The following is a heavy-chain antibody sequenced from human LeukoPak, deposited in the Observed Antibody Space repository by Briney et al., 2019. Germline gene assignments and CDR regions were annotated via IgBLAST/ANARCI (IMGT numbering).Heavy chain of an antibody. J-gene: IGHJ6*03. V-gene: IGHV4-34*01. D-gene: IGHD4-17*01. CDR2: ITHSGGA. CDR1: GGSFSAYY. Sequence: SETLSLTCAVYGGSFSAYYWSWIRQPPGKGLEWIGEITHSGGANYNPSLKSRVTISVDTSMNQFSLKLSSVTAADTAVYFCARKGPLRDNIPFMDDWGKGTTVTVSS. CDR3: ARKGPLRDNIPFMDD.